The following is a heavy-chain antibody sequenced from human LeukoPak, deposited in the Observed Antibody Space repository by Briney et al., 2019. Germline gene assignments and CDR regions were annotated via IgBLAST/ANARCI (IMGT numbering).Heavy chain of an antibody. Sequence: GGSLRLSCAASGFTFSSYAMHWVRQAPGKGLEYVSAISSNGGSTYYANSVKGRFTISRDNSKNTLYLQMGSLRAEDMAVYYCARDLGSLGDVAFDIWGQGTMVTVSS. CDR2: ISSNGGST. CDR3: ARDLGSLGDVAFDI. CDR1: GFTFSSYA. J-gene: IGHJ3*02. D-gene: IGHD3-16*01. V-gene: IGHV3-64*01.